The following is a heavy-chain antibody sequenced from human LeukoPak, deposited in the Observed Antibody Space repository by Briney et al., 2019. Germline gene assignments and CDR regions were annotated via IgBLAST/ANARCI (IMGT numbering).Heavy chain of an antibody. Sequence: GASVKVSCKASGFTFTSHDYNWVRQATGQGLEWMGWMNPNSGNTGYAQKFQGRVTMTRDTSITTVYMELSSLTSEDTAVYYCARDWEVGATATWWFDPWGQGTLVTVSS. CDR2: MNPNSGNT. CDR1: GFTFTSHD. J-gene: IGHJ5*02. V-gene: IGHV1-8*01. CDR3: ARDWEVGATATWWFDP. D-gene: IGHD1-26*01.